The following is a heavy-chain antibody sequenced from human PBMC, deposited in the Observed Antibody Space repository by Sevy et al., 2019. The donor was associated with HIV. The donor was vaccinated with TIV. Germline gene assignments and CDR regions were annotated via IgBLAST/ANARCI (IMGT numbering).Heavy chain of an antibody. D-gene: IGHD3-22*01. Sequence: ASVKVSCKASGYTFTSYGISWVRQAPGQGLEWMGWISAYNGNTNYAQKLQGRVTMTTDTSTSTAYMELRSLRSDDTAVYYCARGVYYDSSGSKYYYYGMDVWGQGTTVTVSS. CDR3: ARGVYYDSSGSKYYYYGMDV. V-gene: IGHV1-18*04. CDR1: GYTFTSYG. J-gene: IGHJ6*02. CDR2: ISAYNGNT.